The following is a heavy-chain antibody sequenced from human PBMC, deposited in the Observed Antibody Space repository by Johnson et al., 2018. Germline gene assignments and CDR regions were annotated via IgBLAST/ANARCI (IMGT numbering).Heavy chain of an antibody. CDR3: TRVSDYDFWSDTEPFQH. CDR2: MNPNSANT. Sequence: QVQLVESGDEVKKPGASVKVSCKASGYTFTSYDIYWVRQATGQGLEWLGWMNPNSANTGYAQKFQGRVTMTRHTAISTAYMELSSLRSEDTAVYYCTRVSDYDFWSDTEPFQHWGQGTLVTVSS. D-gene: IGHD3-3*01. J-gene: IGHJ1*01. V-gene: IGHV1-8*01. CDR1: GYTFTSYD.